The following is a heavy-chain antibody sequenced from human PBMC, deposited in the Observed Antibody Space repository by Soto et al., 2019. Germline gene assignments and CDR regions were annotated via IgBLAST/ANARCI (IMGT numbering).Heavy chain of an antibody. J-gene: IGHJ4*02. CDR3: TRETVAGITGLDY. CDR2: ISAYNGNT. Sequence: ASVKVSCKASGYSFTKYHMHWVRQAPGQGLEWMGWISAYNGNTNYAQKLQGRVTMTTDTSTSTAYMELRSLRVDDTALYYCTRETVAGITGLDYWGPGTLVTVSS. D-gene: IGHD1-20*01. CDR1: GYSFTKYH. V-gene: IGHV1-18*04.